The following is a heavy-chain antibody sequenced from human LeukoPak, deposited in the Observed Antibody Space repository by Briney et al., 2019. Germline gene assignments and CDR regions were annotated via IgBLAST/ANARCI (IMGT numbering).Heavy chain of an antibody. V-gene: IGHV4-59*08. CDR1: GGSVNNYY. J-gene: IGHJ5*02. D-gene: IGHD2-15*01. Sequence: SETLSLTCTVSGGSVNNYYWNWLRQPPGKGLEWIGYVSNSGSGSTKYNPSLESRVSMSVETSKNQFSLKLTSVTAADTAVYYCARLLGYCSGGSCYPRWFAPWGQGTLVTVSS. CDR2: VSNSGSGST. CDR3: ARLLGYCSGGSCYPRWFAP.